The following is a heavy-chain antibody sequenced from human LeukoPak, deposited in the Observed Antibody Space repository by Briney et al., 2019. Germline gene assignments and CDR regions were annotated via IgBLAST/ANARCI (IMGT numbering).Heavy chain of an antibody. CDR2: LNPNSGNT. J-gene: IGHJ4*02. Sequence: ASVKVSCKASGGTFTTYDVNWVRQATGQGLEWMGWLNPNSGNTGYVQKFQGGVTMTMNTSISTAYMELTSLTSEDTAVYYCARSTMGARRKYDYWGQGTLVTVSS. V-gene: IGHV1-8*01. CDR3: ARSTMGARRKYDY. D-gene: IGHD1-26*01. CDR1: GGTFTTYD.